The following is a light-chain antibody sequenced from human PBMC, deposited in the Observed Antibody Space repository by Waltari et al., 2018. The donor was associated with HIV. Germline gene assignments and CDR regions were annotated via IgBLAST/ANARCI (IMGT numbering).Light chain of an antibody. Sequence: QSVMTQPPSASGTPGQSVTISCSGSSSNIGNNPVNWYQQLPGTAPKLLLYTNNHRPSGVPDRFSGSRSCPSASLAISGLQSEDEADYYCAAWDDSLSGVVFGGGTKLTVL. CDR1: SSNIGNNP. CDR2: TNN. V-gene: IGLV1-44*01. J-gene: IGLJ2*01. CDR3: AAWDDSLSGVV.